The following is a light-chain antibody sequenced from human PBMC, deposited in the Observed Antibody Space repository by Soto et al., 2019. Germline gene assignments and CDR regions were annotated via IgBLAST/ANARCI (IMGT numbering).Light chain of an antibody. CDR3: ASWDDRLNVYV. CDR1: SSNIGNNA. J-gene: IGLJ1*01. V-gene: IGLV1-36*01. Sequence: QSVLAQPPSLSKTPRQRGTISCSGTSSNIGNNAVNWYQQLPGQARKIGIYCDNLLTSGVSDRFSGSNSCISASLAISDLQSHDEPHYYCASWDDRLNVYVFGRRSKVAVL. CDR2: CDN.